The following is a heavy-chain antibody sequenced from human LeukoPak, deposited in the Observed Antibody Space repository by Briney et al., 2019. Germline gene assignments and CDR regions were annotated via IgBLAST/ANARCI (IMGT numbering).Heavy chain of an antibody. CDR1: GFSFNNYA. V-gene: IGHV3-30*18. CDR3: AKNPYDTQYYFDY. CDR2: ISYDGSNK. D-gene: IGHD3-22*01. J-gene: IGHJ4*02. Sequence: GGSLRLSCAASGFSFNNYAMNWARQAPGKGLEWVAVISYDGSNKYYADSVKGRFTISRDNSKNTLYLQMNSLRAEDTAVYYCAKNPYDTQYYFDYWGQGTLVTVSS.